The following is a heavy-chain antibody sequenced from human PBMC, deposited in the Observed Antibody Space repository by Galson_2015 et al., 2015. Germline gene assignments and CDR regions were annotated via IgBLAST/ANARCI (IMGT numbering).Heavy chain of an antibody. D-gene: IGHD3-3*01. Sequence: SCAASGFTFSSYGMHWVRQAPGKGLEWVAVIWYDGSIKYYADSVKGRFTISRDNSKNTLYLQMNSLRAEDTAVYYCARDQEGYDFWSGYPSWYAFDIWGQGTMVTVSS. CDR3: ARDQEGYDFWSGYPSWYAFDI. CDR2: IWYDGSIK. CDR1: GFTFSSYG. J-gene: IGHJ3*02. V-gene: IGHV3-33*01.